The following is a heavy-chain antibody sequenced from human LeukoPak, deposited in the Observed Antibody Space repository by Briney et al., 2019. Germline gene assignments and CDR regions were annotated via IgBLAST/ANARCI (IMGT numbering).Heavy chain of an antibody. D-gene: IGHD3-22*01. CDR2: INPNGGRT. CDR1: GYTFTIGY. CDR3: ARGSGYYYVTYL. V-gene: IGHV1-46*01. J-gene: IGHJ5*02. Sequence: ASVKVSCKASGYTFTIGYMYWVRHPPEQGLELMGIINPNGGRTSYAQKFQGRVHMTRDMSTRTVYMEMRRVRSEDTAVYYCARGSGYYYVTYLWGQGTLVTVYS.